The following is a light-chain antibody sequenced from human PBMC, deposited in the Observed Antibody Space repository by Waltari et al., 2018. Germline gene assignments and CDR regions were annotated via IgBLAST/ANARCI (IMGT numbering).Light chain of an antibody. CDR2: RNN. CDR1: SNNVGNQG. Sequence: QAGLTQPPSVSKDLRQTVTLTCTGNSNNVGNQGAAWLQQHQGRPPKLLSYRNNNRPSGISERFSPSTSGNTASLTITGLQSEDEADYYCSAWDSSLSAWVFGGGTKLTVL. J-gene: IGLJ3*02. V-gene: IGLV10-54*04. CDR3: SAWDSSLSAWV.